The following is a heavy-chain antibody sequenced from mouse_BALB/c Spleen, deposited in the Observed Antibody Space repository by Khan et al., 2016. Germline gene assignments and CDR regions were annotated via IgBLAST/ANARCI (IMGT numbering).Heavy chain of an antibody. CDR2: IVPENGDT. V-gene: IGHV14-4*02. J-gene: IGHJ2*01. CDR1: DFNIKDYY. CDR3: NAEGDFDY. Sequence: VQLQQSGAELVRSGASVKLSCTASDFNIKDYYMPWVKPRPEQGLEWIGWIVPENGDTEYAPKFQGKATMTADTSSNTAYLQLSRLTSEDTAVYYGNAEGDFDYWGQGTTLTVSS.